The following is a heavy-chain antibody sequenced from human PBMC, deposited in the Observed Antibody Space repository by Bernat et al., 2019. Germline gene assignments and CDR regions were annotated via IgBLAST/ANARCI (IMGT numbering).Heavy chain of an antibody. D-gene: IGHD4-23*01. CDR3: MTHDRGNPRNDY. CDR2: IRSKAEGATT. J-gene: IGHJ4*02. CDR1: GFTFFNAW. Sequence: EVQLVESGGGLVKPGGSLRLSCAVSGFTFFNAWMSWVRQAPGKGLEWVGRIRSKAEGATTDYAAPVKGRFTISRDDSRNTLYLQMSSLKTEDTALYYCMTHDRGNPRNDYWGQGTLVTVSS. V-gene: IGHV3-15*01.